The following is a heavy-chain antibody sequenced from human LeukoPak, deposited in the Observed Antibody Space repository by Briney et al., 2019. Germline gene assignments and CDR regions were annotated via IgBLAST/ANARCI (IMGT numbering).Heavy chain of an antibody. V-gene: IGHV4-39*07. Sequence: ESSETLSLTCSVSGRSIRSSSYYWGWIRQPPGKGLEWIGSIYYSGGTYYNPSLKGRVPISVDTSKNQFSLKLSSVTAADTAVYYCARVGDILTGYYLDYWGQGTLVTVSS. CDR3: ARVGDILTGYYLDY. CDR1: GRSIRSSSYY. J-gene: IGHJ4*02. CDR2: IYYSGGT. D-gene: IGHD3-9*01.